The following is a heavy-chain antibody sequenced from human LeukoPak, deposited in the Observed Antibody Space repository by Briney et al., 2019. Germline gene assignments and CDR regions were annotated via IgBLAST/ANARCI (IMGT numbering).Heavy chain of an antibody. CDR1: GGSISSGSYY. J-gene: IGHJ6*03. CDR3: AREAAAIMRFYYYYMDV. V-gene: IGHV4-61*02. Sequence: PSETLSLTCTVSGGSISSGSYYWSWIRQPAGKGLEWIGRIYTSGSTNYNPSLKSRVTISVDTSKNQFSLKLSSVIAADTAVYYCAREAAAIMRFYYYYMDVWGKGTTVTISS. D-gene: IGHD2-2*01. CDR2: IYTSGST.